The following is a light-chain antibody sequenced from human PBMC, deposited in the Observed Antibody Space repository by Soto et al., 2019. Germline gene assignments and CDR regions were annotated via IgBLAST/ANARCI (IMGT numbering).Light chain of an antibody. CDR2: KIS. V-gene: IGKV2-30*01. CDR3: MQGSHWPLT. Sequence: DVVLTQSPLSLPVTLGQPASISCRSSQSLVSSDGTTYLSWFQQRPGQSPRRLIYKISNRDSGVPDRFSASGSGSDFTLRISRVEAEDVGVYYCMQGSHWPLTFGGGTKVEI. J-gene: IGKJ4*01. CDR1: QSLVSSDGTTY.